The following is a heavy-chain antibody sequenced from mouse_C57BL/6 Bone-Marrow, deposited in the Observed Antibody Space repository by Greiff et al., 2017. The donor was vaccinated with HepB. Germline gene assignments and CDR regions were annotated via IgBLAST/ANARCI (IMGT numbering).Heavy chain of an antibody. J-gene: IGHJ4*01. Sequence: QVQLQQPGAELVKPGASVKLSCKASGYTFTSYWMHWVKQRPGQGLEWIGYINPSSGYTKYNQKFKDKATLTADKSSSTAYMQLSSLTYEDSAVYYCARWYYVHYAMDYWGQGTSVTVSS. D-gene: IGHD1-1*02. V-gene: IGHV1-7*01. CDR2: INPSSGYT. CDR1: GYTFTSYW. CDR3: ARWYYVHYAMDY.